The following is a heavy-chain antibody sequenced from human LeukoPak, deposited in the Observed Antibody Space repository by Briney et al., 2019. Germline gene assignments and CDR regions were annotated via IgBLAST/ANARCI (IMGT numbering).Heavy chain of an antibody. D-gene: IGHD3-22*01. Sequence: GGSLGLSCAASGFTFSSYAMSWVRQAPGKGLEWVSAISGSGGSTYYADSVKGRFTISRDNSKNTLYLQMNSLRAEDTAVYYCAKVLGYYDSSGYSNFDYWGQGTLVTVSS. V-gene: IGHV3-23*01. J-gene: IGHJ4*02. CDR3: AKVLGYYDSSGYSNFDY. CDR1: GFTFSSYA. CDR2: ISGSGGST.